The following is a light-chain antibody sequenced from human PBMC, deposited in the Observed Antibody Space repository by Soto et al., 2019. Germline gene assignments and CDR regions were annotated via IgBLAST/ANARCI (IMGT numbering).Light chain of an antibody. V-gene: IGKV1-5*03. J-gene: IGKJ5*01. CDR3: QQYNSYSVT. CDR2: KAS. Sequence: DIQMTQSPSTLSASVGDRVTITCRASQSISSLLAWYQQKPGKAPKLLIYKASSLESGVPSRFSGSGSGTEFTLTISSLQPDDFATYYCQQYNSYSVTFGQGTRLEI. CDR1: QSISSL.